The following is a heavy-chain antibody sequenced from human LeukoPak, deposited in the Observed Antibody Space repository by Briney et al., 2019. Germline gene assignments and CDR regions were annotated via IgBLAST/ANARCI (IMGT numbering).Heavy chain of an antibody. CDR1: SESFSGYY. V-gene: IGHV4-34*01. CDR2: INHSGST. D-gene: IGHD3-9*01. CDR3: ARGLILTY. J-gene: IGHJ4*02. Sequence: PSETLSLTCAAYSESFSGYYWNWIRQPPGKGLEWIGEINHSGSTNYNPSLKSRVTISVDTSKNQFSLKLSSVTAADTAVYYCARGLILTYWGQGTLVTVSS.